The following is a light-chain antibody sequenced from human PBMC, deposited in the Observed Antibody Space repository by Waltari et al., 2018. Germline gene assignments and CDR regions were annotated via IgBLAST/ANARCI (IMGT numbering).Light chain of an antibody. Sequence: QSALTQPASVSGSPGQSITISCTGTISDIGAYNLVSWYKQHPGEAPNLIIFVVSDRPSGVSNRFSGSTSGNRASLTISGLQAEDEADYYCSSYTDSRTWVFGGGTRLTVL. CDR3: SSYTDSRTWV. V-gene: IGLV2-14*01. CDR2: VVS. CDR1: ISDIGAYNL. J-gene: IGLJ3*02.